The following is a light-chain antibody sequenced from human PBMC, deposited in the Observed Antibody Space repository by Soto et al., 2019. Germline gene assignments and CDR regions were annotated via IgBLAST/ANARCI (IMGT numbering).Light chain of an antibody. Sequence: EIVMTQSPATLSVSRGERVTLSCRASQSIYQKVDWYQQKPGQAPRLLIYGASTMATGISARFSGSGSGTEFTLTISSMQSEDVAVYYCQQYTNWPPITFGQGTRLEIK. CDR1: QSIYQK. V-gene: IGKV3-15*01. J-gene: IGKJ5*01. CDR2: GAS. CDR3: QQYTNWPPIT.